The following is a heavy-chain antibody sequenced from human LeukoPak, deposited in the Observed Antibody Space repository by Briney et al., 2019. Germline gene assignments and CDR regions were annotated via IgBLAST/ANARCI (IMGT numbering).Heavy chain of an antibody. V-gene: IGHV3-21*01. D-gene: IGHD2-15*01. CDR3: ARDIVATKVYYGMDV. Sequence: GGSLRLSCAASGFTFSSYSMNWVRQAPGKGLEWVSSISSSSYIYYADSVKGRFTISRDNAKNSLYLQMNSLRAEDTAVYYCARDIVATKVYYGMDVWGQGTTVTVSS. J-gene: IGHJ6*02. CDR1: GFTFSSYS. CDR2: ISSSSYI.